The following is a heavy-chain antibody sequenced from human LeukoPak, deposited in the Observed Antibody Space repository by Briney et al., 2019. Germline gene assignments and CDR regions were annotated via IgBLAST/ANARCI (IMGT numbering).Heavy chain of an antibody. V-gene: IGHV1-2*02. J-gene: IGHJ4*02. CDR3: ARSKFLEWLLPFDY. CDR1: GYTFTGYY. Sequence: GASVKVPCKASGYTFTGYYMHWVRQAPGQGLEWMGWINPNSGGTKYAQKFQGRVTMTRDTSISTAYMELSRLRFDDTAVYYCARSKFLEWLLPFDYWGQGTLVTVSS. CDR2: INPNSGGT. D-gene: IGHD3-3*01.